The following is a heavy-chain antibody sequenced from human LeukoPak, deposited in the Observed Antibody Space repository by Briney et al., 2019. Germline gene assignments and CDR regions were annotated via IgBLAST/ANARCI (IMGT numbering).Heavy chain of an antibody. D-gene: IGHD6-13*01. CDR3: AKTRPLDSSSWSHGDY. J-gene: IGHJ4*02. CDR2: IWNNGNNR. CDR1: GFIFSDYG. Sequence: PGGSLRLSCAASGFIFSDYGMHWVRQAPGKGLEWVAVIWNNGNNRYADSVRGRFTISRDDSKNTLYLQMNSLRAEDTAVYYCAKTRPLDSSSWSHGDYWGQGTLVTVSS. V-gene: IGHV3-33*06.